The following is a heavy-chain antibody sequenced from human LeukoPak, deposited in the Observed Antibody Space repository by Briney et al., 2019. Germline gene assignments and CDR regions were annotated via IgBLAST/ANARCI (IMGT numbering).Heavy chain of an antibody. J-gene: IGHJ4*02. V-gene: IGHV4-39*07. CDR3: ARGGRGATEKRVFDY. CDR1: GGSISSSSYY. D-gene: IGHD1-26*01. Sequence: SETLSLTCTVSGGSISSSSYYWGWIRQPPGKGLEWIGSIYYSGSTNYNPSLKSRVTISVDTSKNQFSLKLSSVTAADTAVYYCARGGRGATEKRVFDYWGQGTLVTVSS. CDR2: IYYSGST.